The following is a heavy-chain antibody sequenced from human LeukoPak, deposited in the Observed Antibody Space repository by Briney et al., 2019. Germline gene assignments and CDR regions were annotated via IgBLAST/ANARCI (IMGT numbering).Heavy chain of an antibody. D-gene: IGHD4-17*01. Sequence: GGSLRLSCAASGFIFGNYEMNWVRQAPGKGLEWISYISSGSSAIFYADSVKGRFTISRDNAKNSLYLQMNSLRAEDTAVYYCARGLRSYSYFDYWGQGTLVTVSS. CDR1: GFIFGNYE. CDR3: ARGLRSYSYFDY. V-gene: IGHV3-48*03. J-gene: IGHJ4*02. CDR2: ISSGSSAI.